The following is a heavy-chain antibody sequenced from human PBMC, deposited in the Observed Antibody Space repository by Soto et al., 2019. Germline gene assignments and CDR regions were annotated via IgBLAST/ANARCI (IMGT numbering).Heavy chain of an antibody. V-gene: IGHV1-18*01. CDR2: VSPYNGHT. Sequence: QVQLVQSAAEVKKPGDSVKVSCKASGYSFTSYGISWVRRAPGQGLEWMGWVSPYNGHTQFAQRFQGRVTMTTDTFTKTAYMELRNLRSDDTAHYYCARDLTIVPATHPRLENYGMDVWGQGTTVIVSS. D-gene: IGHD2-2*01. CDR1: GYSFTSYG. CDR3: ARDLTIVPATHPRLENYGMDV. J-gene: IGHJ6*02.